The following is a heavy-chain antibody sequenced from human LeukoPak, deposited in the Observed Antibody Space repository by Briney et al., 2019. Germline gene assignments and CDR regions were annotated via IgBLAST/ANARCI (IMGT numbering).Heavy chain of an antibody. CDR3: ASSSSGWYPYYYMDV. Sequence: SETLSLTCTVSGVSISSYYWTWIRQPPGKGLEWIGYIYYSGSTYYNPSLKSRVTISVDTSKNQFSLKLSSVTAADTAVYYCASSSSGWYPYYYMDVWGKGTTVTVSS. CDR2: IYYSGST. V-gene: IGHV4-59*12. J-gene: IGHJ6*03. D-gene: IGHD6-19*01. CDR1: GVSISSYY.